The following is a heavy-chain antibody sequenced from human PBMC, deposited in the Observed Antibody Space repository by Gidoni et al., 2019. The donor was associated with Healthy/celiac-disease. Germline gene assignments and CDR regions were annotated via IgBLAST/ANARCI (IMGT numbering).Heavy chain of an antibody. CDR3: AKGDPGIAAAGNFFDY. J-gene: IGHJ4*02. CDR1: GFTFSSYA. Sequence: EVQLLESGGGLVQPGGSLRLSCAASGFTFSSYAMSWVRQAPGKGLECVSAISGSGGSTYYADSVKGRFTISRDNSKNTLYLQMNSLRAEDTAVYYCAKGDPGIAAAGNFFDYWGQGTLVTVSS. V-gene: IGHV3-23*01. CDR2: ISGSGGST. D-gene: IGHD6-13*01.